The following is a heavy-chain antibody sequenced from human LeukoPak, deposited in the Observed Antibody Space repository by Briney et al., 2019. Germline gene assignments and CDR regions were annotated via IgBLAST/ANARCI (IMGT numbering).Heavy chain of an antibody. CDR3: ARDHYPWYYYYGMDV. V-gene: IGHV1-3*01. Sequence: ASVKVSCTASGYTFTSYAMHWVRQAPGQRLEWMGWINAGNGNTKYSQKFQGRVTITRDTSASTAYTELSSLRSEDTAVYYCARDHYPWYYYYGMDVWGQGTTVTVSS. CDR1: GYTFTSYA. J-gene: IGHJ6*02. D-gene: IGHD3-10*01. CDR2: INAGNGNT.